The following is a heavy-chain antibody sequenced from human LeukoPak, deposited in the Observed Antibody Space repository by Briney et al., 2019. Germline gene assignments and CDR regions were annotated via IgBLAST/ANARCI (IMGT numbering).Heavy chain of an antibody. CDR1: GFTVSNNY. CDR2: FYIGGGT. Sequence: GGFLRLSCAVSGFTVSNNYMTWVRQAPGKGLEWVSVFYIGGGTYYADSVRGRFTISRDNSKNTLYLQMNSLRAEDTAVYYCARGVTGGGHDAFDIWGQGTMVTVSS. CDR3: ARGVTGGGHDAFDI. V-gene: IGHV3-66*01. D-gene: IGHD4-23*01. J-gene: IGHJ3*02.